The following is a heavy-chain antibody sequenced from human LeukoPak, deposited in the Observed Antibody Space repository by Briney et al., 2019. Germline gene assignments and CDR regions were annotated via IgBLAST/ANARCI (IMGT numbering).Heavy chain of an antibody. CDR2: IYYSGST. Sequence: TSETLSLTCTVSGGSISSSSYYWGWIRQPPGKGLEWIGSIYYSGSTYYNPSLKSRVTISVDTSKNQFSLKLSSVTAADTAVYYCASPMFSGGYDGPFDYWGQGTLVTVSS. D-gene: IGHD1-26*01. CDR3: ASPMFSGGYDGPFDY. CDR1: GGSISSSSYY. J-gene: IGHJ4*02. V-gene: IGHV4-39*01.